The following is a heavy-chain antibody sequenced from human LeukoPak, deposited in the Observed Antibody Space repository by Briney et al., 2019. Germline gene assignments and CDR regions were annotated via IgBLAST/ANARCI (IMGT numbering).Heavy chain of an antibody. V-gene: IGHV4-59*01. J-gene: IGHJ6*03. CDR2: IYYSGST. Sequence: SETLSLTCTVSGGSISSYYWSWIRQPPGKGLEWIGYIYYSGSTNYNPSPKSRVTISVDTSKNQFSLKLSSVTAADTAVYYCARVGHTVTSYYYYYYMDVWGKGTTVTVSS. D-gene: IGHD4-11*01. CDR1: GGSISSYY. CDR3: ARVGHTVTSYYYYYYMDV.